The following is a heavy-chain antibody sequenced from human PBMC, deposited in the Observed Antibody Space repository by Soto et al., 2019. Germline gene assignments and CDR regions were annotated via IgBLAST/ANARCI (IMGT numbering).Heavy chain of an antibody. CDR1: GGSISSGGYY. CDR2: IYYSGST. V-gene: IGHV4-31*03. D-gene: IGHD1-26*01. J-gene: IGHJ5*02. CDR3: ARGVGATIANWFDP. Sequence: SETLSLTCTVSGGSISSGGYYWSWIRQHPGKGLEWIGYIYYSGSTYYNPSLKSRVTISVDTSKNQFSLKLSSVTAADTAVYYCARGVGATIANWFDPWGQGTLVTVSS.